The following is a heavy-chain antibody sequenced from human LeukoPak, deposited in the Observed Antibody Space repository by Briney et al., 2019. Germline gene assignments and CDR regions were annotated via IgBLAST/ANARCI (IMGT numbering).Heavy chain of an antibody. D-gene: IGHD5-18*01. CDR2: ICGSSSYI. J-gene: IGHJ4*02. Sequence: GGSLRLSCAASGFTFSSYSMSWVRQAPGMGLEWVSSICGSSSYIYYADSVKGRFTISRDNAKNSLYLQMNSLRAEDTAVYYCARAPSAMVRDYFDDWGQGTLVTVSS. CDR3: ARAPSAMVRDYFDD. CDR1: GFTFSSYS. V-gene: IGHV3-21*01.